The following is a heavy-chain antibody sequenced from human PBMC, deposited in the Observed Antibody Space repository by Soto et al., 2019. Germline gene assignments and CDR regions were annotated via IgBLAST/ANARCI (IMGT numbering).Heavy chain of an antibody. CDR1: GFTFSTYA. CDR2: ISGSGDSK. CDR3: AKERSSGWSFDY. V-gene: IGHV3-23*01. D-gene: IGHD6-19*01. J-gene: IGHJ4*01. Sequence: EVQLLESGGGLVQPGGSLRLSCAASGFTFSTYAMNWVRQAPGKGLEWVSGISGSGDSKYYADSVMGRFTVSRDNSKNTLYLQMNSLRGEAAAVFYCAKERSSGWSFDYWGHGTVVTVSS.